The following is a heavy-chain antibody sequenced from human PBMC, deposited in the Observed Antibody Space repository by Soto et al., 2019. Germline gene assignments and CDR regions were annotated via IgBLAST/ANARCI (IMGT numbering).Heavy chain of an antibody. Sequence: QVQLVQSGAEVKKPGASVKVSCKVSGYTLTELSMHWVRQSPGKGLEWMGGFDPEDGETIYALKFQGRVTMTEDKSTDTAYMELSSLRSEDTAVYYCATDGGYSYGPGQFDYWGQGTLVTVSS. CDR3: ATDGGYSYGPGQFDY. CDR2: FDPEDGET. J-gene: IGHJ4*02. V-gene: IGHV1-24*01. CDR1: GYTLTELS. D-gene: IGHD5-18*01.